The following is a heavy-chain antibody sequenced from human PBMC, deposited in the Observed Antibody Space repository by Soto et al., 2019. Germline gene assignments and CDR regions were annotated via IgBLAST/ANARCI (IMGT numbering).Heavy chain of an antibody. CDR3: ARGAAGTRWFDP. V-gene: IGHV4-34*01. CDR1: GGSISGYC. D-gene: IGHD6-13*01. J-gene: IGHJ5*02. CDR2: INHSGST. Sequence: SETLSLTCAVDGGSISGYCLSWIRQPPGKGLEWIGEINHSGSTNYNPSLKSRVTISVDTSKNQFSLKLSSVTAADTAVYYCARGAAGTRWFDPWGQGTLVTVSS.